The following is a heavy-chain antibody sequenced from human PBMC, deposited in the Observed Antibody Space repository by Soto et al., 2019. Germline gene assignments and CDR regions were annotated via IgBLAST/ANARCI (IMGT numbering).Heavy chain of an antibody. Sequence: SDTLSLTCTVSGVSISSNSYYWCCIRQPPVKLLEWIGSIYYSGSTYYNPSLKSRVTISVDTSKNQFSLKLSSVTAADTAVYYCARDTVTTWYYYYGMDVWGQGTKVTVSS. D-gene: IGHD4-17*01. CDR1: GVSISSNSYY. V-gene: IGHV4-39*02. CDR3: ARDTVTTWYYYYGMDV. J-gene: IGHJ6*02. CDR2: IYYSGST.